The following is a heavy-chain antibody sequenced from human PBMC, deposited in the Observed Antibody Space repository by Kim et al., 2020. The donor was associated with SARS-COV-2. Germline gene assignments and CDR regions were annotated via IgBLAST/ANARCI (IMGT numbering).Heavy chain of an antibody. CDR1: GFTFSSYA. CDR3: HYSYYYDSRGPPNLNRYYYYGMDV. J-gene: IGHJ6*02. CDR2: ISGSGGST. Sequence: GGSLRLSCAASGFTFSSYAMSWVRQAPGKGLEWVSAISGSGGSTYYADSVKGRFTISRDNSKNTLYLQMNSLRAEDTAVYYCHYSYYYDSRGPPNLNRYYYYGMDVWGQGTTVTVSS. D-gene: IGHD3-22*01. V-gene: IGHV3-23*01.